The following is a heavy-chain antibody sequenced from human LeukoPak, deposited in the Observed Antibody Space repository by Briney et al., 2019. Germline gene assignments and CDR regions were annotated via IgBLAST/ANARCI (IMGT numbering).Heavy chain of an antibody. D-gene: IGHD6-25*01. CDR1: GFTFSNYW. J-gene: IGHJ4*02. CDR3: ASWAGTTAGFSGPFDF. Sequence: GGSLRLSCVASGFTFSNYWMSWVRQAPGKGLECVANIKEDGSEKYYVDSVKGRFTISRDNAKNSLYLQMNSLRAEDTAVYYCASWAGTTAGFSGPFDFWGQGTLVTVSS. V-gene: IGHV3-7*01. CDR2: IKEDGSEK.